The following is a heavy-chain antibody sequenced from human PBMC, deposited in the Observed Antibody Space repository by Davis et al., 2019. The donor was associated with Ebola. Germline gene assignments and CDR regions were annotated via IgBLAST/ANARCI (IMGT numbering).Heavy chain of an antibody. J-gene: IGHJ4*02. CDR2: TSHSGST. D-gene: IGHD4-23*01. V-gene: IGHV4-34*01. CDR1: GGSFSGYY. CDR3: ARGYGGKSFY. Sequence: MPSETLSLTCAVYGGSFSGYYWSWLRQSSGKGLEWIGETSHSGSTNYNPTLKSRVTISVDTSKNQFSLKLSSVTAADTAVYYCARGYGGKSFYWGQGTLVTVSS.